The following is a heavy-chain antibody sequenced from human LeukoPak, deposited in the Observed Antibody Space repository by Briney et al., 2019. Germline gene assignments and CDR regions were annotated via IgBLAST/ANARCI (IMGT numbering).Heavy chain of an antibody. CDR3: ARAYGGNSEAFDY. V-gene: IGHV4-34*01. J-gene: IGHJ4*02. D-gene: IGHD4-23*01. Sequence: PSETLSLTCAVYGGSFSGYYWSWIRQPPGKGLEWIGEINHSGSTNYNPSLKSRVTISVDTSRNQFSLKLSSVTAADTAVYYCARAYGGNSEAFDYWGQGTLVTVSS. CDR2: INHSGST. CDR1: GGSFSGYY.